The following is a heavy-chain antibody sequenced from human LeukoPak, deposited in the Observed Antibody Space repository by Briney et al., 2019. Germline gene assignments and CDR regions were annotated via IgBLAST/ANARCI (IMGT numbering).Heavy chain of an antibody. J-gene: IGHJ4*02. CDR2: ISGSGAST. V-gene: IGHV3-23*01. Sequence: GGSLRLSSAASGFTFSSYAMNWVRQAPGKGLEWVSVISGSGASTYSADSVKGRFTISRDNSKTTLYLQMNSLRAEDTAVYYCAKMGGYSGSYPFDYWGQGTLVTVSS. CDR1: GFTFSSYA. CDR3: AKMGGYSGSYPFDY. D-gene: IGHD1-26*01.